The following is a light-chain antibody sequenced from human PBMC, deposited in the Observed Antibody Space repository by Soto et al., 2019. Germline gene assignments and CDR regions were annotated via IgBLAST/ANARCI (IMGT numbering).Light chain of an antibody. CDR2: DAS. J-gene: IGKJ4*01. Sequence: EIVLTQSPATLSLSPGERATLSCRASQSVSSYLASYQQKPGQAPRLLIYDASNRATGIPARFSGSGSVTDFTLTISSLEPEDFAVYYCQQRSNWRETFGGGTKVDIK. CDR1: QSVSSY. CDR3: QQRSNWRET. V-gene: IGKV3-11*01.